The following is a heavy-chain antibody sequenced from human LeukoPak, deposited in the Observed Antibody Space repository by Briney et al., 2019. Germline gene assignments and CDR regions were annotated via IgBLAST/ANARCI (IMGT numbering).Heavy chain of an antibody. CDR3: ARDTNYGGGCLDY. V-gene: IGHV3-7*01. CDR1: GFTFSSYW. Sequence: GSLRLSCAASGFTFSSYWMTWARQAPGKGLEWVAFIKRDGSEKYYVDSVKGRFTISRDNAKNSLYLQMNSLGAEDTAVYYCARDTNYGGGCLDYWGQGTLVTVSS. D-gene: IGHD2-21*01. CDR2: IKRDGSEK. J-gene: IGHJ4*02.